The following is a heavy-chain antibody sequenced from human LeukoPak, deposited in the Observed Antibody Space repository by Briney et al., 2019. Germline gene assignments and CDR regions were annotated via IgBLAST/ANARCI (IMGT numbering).Heavy chain of an antibody. J-gene: IGHJ5*02. V-gene: IGHV3-74*03. Sequence: GESLRLSCETSGFTLKNYWMSWLRRAPGKGLEWVSRSKYDGSTAMYVESVKGRFTISRDNARGTLYLQMNSLRVDDTAVYYCAKSDWFDPCGRGILVTVSS. CDR3: AKSDWFDP. CDR2: SKYDGSTA. CDR1: GFTLKNYW.